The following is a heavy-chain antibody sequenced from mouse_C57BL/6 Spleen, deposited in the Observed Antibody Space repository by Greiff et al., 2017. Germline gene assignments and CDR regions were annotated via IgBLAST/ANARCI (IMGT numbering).Heavy chain of an antibody. D-gene: IGHD2-2*01. Sequence: EVQRVESGPGLVKPSQSLSLTCSVTGYSITSGYYWNWIRQFPGNKLEWMGYISYDGSNNYNPSLKNRISITRDTSKNQFFLKLNSVTTEDTATYYCARAGYDVAMDYWGQGTSVTVSS. J-gene: IGHJ4*01. CDR1: GYSITSGYY. V-gene: IGHV3-6*01. CDR3: ARAGYDVAMDY. CDR2: ISYDGSN.